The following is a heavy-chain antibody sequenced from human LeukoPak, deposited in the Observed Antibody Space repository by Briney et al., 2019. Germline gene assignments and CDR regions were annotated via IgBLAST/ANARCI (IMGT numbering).Heavy chain of an antibody. CDR3: ARVDDSSGCYFLGPFDY. CDR1: GFTFSSNY. Sequence: GGSLRLSCAASGFTFSSNYMSWVRQAPGKGLEWVSVIYSGGSTYYADSVKGRFTISRDNSKSTLYLQMNSLRAEDTAVYYCARVDDSSGCYFLGPFDYCGQGTLVTVSS. D-gene: IGHD3-22*01. J-gene: IGHJ4*02. V-gene: IGHV3-66*01. CDR2: IYSGGST.